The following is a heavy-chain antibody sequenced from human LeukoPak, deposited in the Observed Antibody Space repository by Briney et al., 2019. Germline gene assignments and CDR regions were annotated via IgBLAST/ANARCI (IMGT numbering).Heavy chain of an antibody. J-gene: IGHJ4*02. CDR3: SRSLDSRKLGY. V-gene: IGHV4-34*01. CDR2: INHSGST. Sequence: SETLSLTCAVYGGSFSGYYWSWIRQPPGKGLEWIGEINHSGSTNYNPSLKSRVTISVDTSKNQFSLKLSSVTAADTAVYFCSRSLDSRKLGYWGQGTLVTVSS. D-gene: IGHD3-22*01. CDR1: GGSFSGYY.